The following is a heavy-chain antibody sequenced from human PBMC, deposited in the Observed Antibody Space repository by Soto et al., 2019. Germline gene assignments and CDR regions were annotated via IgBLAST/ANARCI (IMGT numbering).Heavy chain of an antibody. CDR2: IYPGDSDT. CDR1: GCRFITYW. J-gene: IGHJ4*02. CDR3: ARLRSGTYSDFDN. V-gene: IGHV5-51*01. D-gene: IGHD1-26*01. Sequence: PGESLKISCKGSGCRFITYWIAWVLQLPGKGLEWMGIIYPGDSDTRYSPSFQGQVTISADKSFSIAYLQWSSLKASDSAMYYCARLRSGTYSDFDNRGQGALVTLYS.